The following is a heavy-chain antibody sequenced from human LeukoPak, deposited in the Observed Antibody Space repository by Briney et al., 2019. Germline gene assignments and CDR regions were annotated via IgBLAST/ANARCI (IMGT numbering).Heavy chain of an antibody. J-gene: IGHJ4*02. V-gene: IGHV1-8*01. CDR3: ARGYRRMVRGVIEVYYFDY. D-gene: IGHD3-10*01. CDR2: MNPNSGNT. Sequence: ASVKVSCKASGYTFTSYDINWVRQATGQGLEWMGWMNPNSGNTGYAQKFQGRVTMTRNTSISTAYMELSSLRSEDTAVYYCARGYRRMVRGVIEVYYFDYWGQGTLVTVSS. CDR1: GYTFTSYD.